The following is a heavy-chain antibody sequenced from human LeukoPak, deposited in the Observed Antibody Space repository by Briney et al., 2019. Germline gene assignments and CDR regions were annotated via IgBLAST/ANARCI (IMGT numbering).Heavy chain of an antibody. D-gene: IGHD4-11*01. V-gene: IGHV3-33*06. Sequence: GGSLRLSCATSGFNFSSYGMHWVRQAPGKGLEWVAVICYDGSKKSYAASLKGRFTISRDNFKNTLYLQMKSLRAQDTAVYYCVKERYSNHHYFGYWGQGTLVTVSS. CDR1: GFNFSSYG. CDR2: ICYDGSKK. CDR3: VKERYSNHHYFGY. J-gene: IGHJ4*02.